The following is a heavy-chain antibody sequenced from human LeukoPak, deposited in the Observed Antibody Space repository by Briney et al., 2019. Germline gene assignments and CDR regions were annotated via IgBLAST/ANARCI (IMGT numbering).Heavy chain of an antibody. CDR3: ARVYYYDSSGYSFDY. D-gene: IGHD3-22*01. J-gene: IGHJ4*02. CDR1: GDSISSYY. CDR2: IYTSGST. Sequence: PSETLSLTCTVSGDSISSYYWSWIRQPAGKGVEWVGRIYTSGSTNYNPSLKSRVTMSVDTSKNQFSLKLSSVTAADTAVYYCARVYYYDSSGYSFDYWGQGTLVTVSS. V-gene: IGHV4-4*07.